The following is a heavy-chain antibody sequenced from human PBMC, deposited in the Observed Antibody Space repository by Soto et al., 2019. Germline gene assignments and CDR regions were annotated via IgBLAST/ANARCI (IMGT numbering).Heavy chain of an antibody. CDR2: INHSGST. CDR3: ARGLPEPAAGTNWFDP. Sequence: QVQLQQWGAGLLKPSETLSLTCAVYGGSFSGYYWSWIRQPPGKGLEWIGEINHSGSTNYNPSLKSRVTISVDTSKNQFSLKLSSVTAADTAVYYCARGLPEPAAGTNWFDPRGQGTLVTVSS. J-gene: IGHJ5*02. CDR1: GGSFSGYY. V-gene: IGHV4-34*01. D-gene: IGHD6-13*01.